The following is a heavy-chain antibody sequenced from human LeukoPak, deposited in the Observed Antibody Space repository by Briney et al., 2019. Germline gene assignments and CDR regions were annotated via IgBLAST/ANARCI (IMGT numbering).Heavy chain of an antibody. CDR2: IDSSGGTI. V-gene: IGHV3-11*01. Sequence: KPGGSLRLSCAASGFTFSDYYMSWIRQAPGKGLEWVSYIDSSGGTISYADSVKGRFTISRDNAKNSLYLQMNSLRAEDTAVYYCARAGGINDCSTTSCYLGAFDIWGQGTMVTVSS. D-gene: IGHD2-2*01. J-gene: IGHJ3*02. CDR3: ARAGGINDCSTTSCYLGAFDI. CDR1: GFTFSDYY.